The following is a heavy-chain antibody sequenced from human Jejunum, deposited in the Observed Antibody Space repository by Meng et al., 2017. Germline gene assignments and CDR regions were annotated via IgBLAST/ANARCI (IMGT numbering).Heavy chain of an antibody. CDR2: VTHSGTT. J-gene: IGHJ4*02. Sequence: QVQLQQWGAGLLKPAETLSLTCSVLGEPFTNFYRNWIRQPPGEGLQWIGEVTHSGTTNYAPSLKSRVTISLDTSNNQFSLKLTSVTAADTAVYYCTKDNPTGGSLENWGQGTLVTVSS. CDR3: TKDNPTGGSLEN. D-gene: IGHD1-26*01. V-gene: IGHV4-34*01. CDR1: GEPFTNFY.